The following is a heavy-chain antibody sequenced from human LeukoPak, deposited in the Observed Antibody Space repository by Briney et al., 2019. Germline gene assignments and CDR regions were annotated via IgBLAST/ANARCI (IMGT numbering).Heavy chain of an antibody. CDR1: GFTFRDYW. Sequence: GGSLRLSCIASGFTFRDYWMSWVRQAPGKGLEWVANTKQDGSGKYYVGSVKGRFTISRDNAKNTLYLQMNSLRADDTAVYYCARDRVGDYDDYWGQGTLVTVSS. CDR3: ARDRVGDYDDY. V-gene: IGHV3-7*03. CDR2: TKQDGSGK. J-gene: IGHJ4*02. D-gene: IGHD4-17*01.